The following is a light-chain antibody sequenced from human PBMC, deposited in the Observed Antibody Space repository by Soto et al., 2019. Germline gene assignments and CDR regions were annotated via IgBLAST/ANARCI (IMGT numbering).Light chain of an antibody. Sequence: EIVLTQSTGTLSLSPGERATLSCRASQSVSSSYLAWYQQKPGQAPRLLIYGVSSRATGIPDRFSGSGSGTDFTLTISRLEPEDFAVYYCQHYVTSPPITFGQGTRLEIK. V-gene: IGKV3-20*01. CDR3: QHYVTSPPIT. J-gene: IGKJ5*01. CDR1: QSVSSSY. CDR2: GVS.